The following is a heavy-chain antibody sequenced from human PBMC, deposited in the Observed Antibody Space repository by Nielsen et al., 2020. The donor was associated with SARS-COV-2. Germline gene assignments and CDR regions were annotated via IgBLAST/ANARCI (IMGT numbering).Heavy chain of an antibody. CDR2: MNPNSGNT. CDR3: ARAGTYDSSGYYDDY. D-gene: IGHD3-22*01. J-gene: IGHJ4*02. V-gene: IGHV1-69*01. Sequence: WVRQAPGQGLEWMGWMNPNSGNTGYAQKFQGRVAITADESTSTAYMELSSLRSEDTAVYYCARAGTYDSSGYYDDYWGQGTLVTVSS.